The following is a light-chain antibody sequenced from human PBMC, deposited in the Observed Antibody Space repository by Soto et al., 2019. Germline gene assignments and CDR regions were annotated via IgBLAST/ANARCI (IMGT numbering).Light chain of an antibody. CDR1: QSISGY. Sequence: DIQMTQSPSSLSASVGDRVTITCRASQSISGYLNWYQQKPGKAPKLLIYAASSLQSGVPSRFSGSGSGTDFTLTISRLEAEDVAVYYCQQSDSLPPTFGQGTRLEIK. CDR2: AAS. J-gene: IGKJ5*01. V-gene: IGKV1-39*01. CDR3: QQSDSLPPT.